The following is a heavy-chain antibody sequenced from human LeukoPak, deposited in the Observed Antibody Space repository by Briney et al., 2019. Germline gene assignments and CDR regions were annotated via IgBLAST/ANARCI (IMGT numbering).Heavy chain of an antibody. J-gene: IGHJ4*02. Sequence: GGSLRLSCAASGFTFSSYAMSWVRQAPGKGLEWVSAISGSGGSTYYADSVKGRFTISRDNSKNTLFLQMNCLRAEDTAVYYCARGGYSSSWYHFDYWGQGTLVTVSS. CDR1: GFTFSSYA. D-gene: IGHD6-13*01. CDR2: ISGSGGST. V-gene: IGHV3-23*01. CDR3: ARGGYSSSWYHFDY.